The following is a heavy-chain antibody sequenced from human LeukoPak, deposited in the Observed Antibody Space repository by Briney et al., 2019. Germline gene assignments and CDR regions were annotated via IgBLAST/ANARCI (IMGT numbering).Heavy chain of an antibody. CDR3: AREYYYDSSGYWRYFDN. V-gene: IGHV4-59*11. J-gene: IGHJ4*02. Sequence: SETLSLTCTVSGGSINSHYWSWIRQPPGKGLEWIGYINYGGSTNYNPSLKSRVTISLDPSKNQFSLKLSSATAADTAVYYCAREYYYDSSGYWRYFDNWGQGTLVTVSS. D-gene: IGHD3-22*01. CDR2: INYGGST. CDR1: GGSINSHY.